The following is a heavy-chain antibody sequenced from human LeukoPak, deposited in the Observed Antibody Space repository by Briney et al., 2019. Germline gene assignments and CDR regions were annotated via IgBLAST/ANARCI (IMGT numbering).Heavy chain of an antibody. CDR3: ARGGIQVSGIDEFDY. V-gene: IGHV3-13*01. CDR2: IGIRGDT. Sequence: GGSLRLSCAASGFTFIDYDMHWVRQVIGKGLEWVSAIGIRGDTHYSGSVKGRFTISRENAESSLYLQKNSLRAEDTVVYYCARGGIQVSGIDEFDYWGQGTLVTVSS. D-gene: IGHD6-19*01. CDR1: GFTFIDYD. J-gene: IGHJ4*02.